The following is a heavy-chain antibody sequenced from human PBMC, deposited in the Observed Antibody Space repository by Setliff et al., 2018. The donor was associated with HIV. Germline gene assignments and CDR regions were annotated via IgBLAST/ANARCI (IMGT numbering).Heavy chain of an antibody. D-gene: IGHD3-16*02. CDR3: ARDPRASYLSYYYYHYLDV. CDR2: SSGTSGTM. Sequence: AGSLRLSCAASGFPFTSFSINWVRQAPGKGLEWVSYSSGTSGTMYYADSVKGRFTISRDNAKNSLFLQMNSLTAEDTAVYYCARDPRASYLSYYYYHYLDVWGKGTTVTVS. CDR1: GFPFTSFS. J-gene: IGHJ6*03. V-gene: IGHV3-48*01.